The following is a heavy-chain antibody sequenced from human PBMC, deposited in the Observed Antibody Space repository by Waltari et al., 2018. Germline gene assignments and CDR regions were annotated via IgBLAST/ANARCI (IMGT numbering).Heavy chain of an antibody. CDR2: IHGTGKT. V-gene: IGHV4-4*02. CDR1: GDSVSTNYW. D-gene: IGHD1-26*01. J-gene: IGHJ4*02. Sequence: QLQLQQSGPGLVKPSESLFLSCAVSGDSVSTNYWWSWFRQPPGKGLEWIGQIHGTGKTNYNPSLESRVTVSMDTSNNQFSLRVTSPTAADTAVYFCARDRGRGLYLDSWGQGTLVTVS. CDR3: ARDRGRGLYLDS.